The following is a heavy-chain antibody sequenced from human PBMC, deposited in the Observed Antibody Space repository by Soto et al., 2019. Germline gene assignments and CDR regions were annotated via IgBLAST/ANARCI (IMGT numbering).Heavy chain of an antibody. J-gene: IGHJ4*02. CDR1: GFTFSSYW. V-gene: IGHV3-7*01. CDR2: IKQDGSEK. D-gene: IGHD1-26*01. CDR3: ARDQGVDYPIGWELLSPPYYFDY. Sequence: PGGSLRLSCAASGFTFSSYWMSWVRQAPGKGLEWVANIKQDGSEKYYVDSVKGRFTISRDNAKNSLYLQMNSLRAEDTAVYYCARDQGVDYPIGWELLSPPYYFDYWGQGTLVTVSS.